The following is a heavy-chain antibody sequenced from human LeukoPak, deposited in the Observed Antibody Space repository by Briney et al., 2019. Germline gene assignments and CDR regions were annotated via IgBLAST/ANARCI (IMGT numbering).Heavy chain of an antibody. D-gene: IGHD4-17*01. CDR2: INTNSGGP. CDR1: GYTFSGYY. J-gene: IGHJ4*02. V-gene: IGHV1-2*06. Sequence: ASVKVSCKASGYTFSGYYMYWVRQAPGQGLEWMGRINTNSGGPNYAQKFQGRVTMTRDTSISTAYMELSRLRSDDTAVYYCARALNPYTVTTPHDYWGQGTLVTVSS. CDR3: ARALNPYTVTTPHDY.